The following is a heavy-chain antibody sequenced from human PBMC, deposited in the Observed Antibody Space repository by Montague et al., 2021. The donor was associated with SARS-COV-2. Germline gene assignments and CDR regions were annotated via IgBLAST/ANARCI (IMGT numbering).Heavy chain of an antibody. V-gene: IGHV2-5*02. J-gene: IGHJ4*02. CDR2: XXWXXXK. D-gene: IGHD5-24*01. CDR1: GFSLSISGVG. CDR3: AHTHRDVYNSVDY. Sequence: PALVKPTQTLTLTCSFSGFSLSISGVGVGWIRQPPGKALEWLAXXXWXXXKRXSPSLKSRLTITKDTSKNQVVLTMTNMDPVDTATYYCAHTHRDVYNSVDYWGQGTLVTVSS.